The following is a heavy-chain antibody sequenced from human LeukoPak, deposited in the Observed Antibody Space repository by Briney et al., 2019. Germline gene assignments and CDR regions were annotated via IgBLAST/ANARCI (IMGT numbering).Heavy chain of an antibody. CDR2: IWYDGSNK. CDR1: GFTFSSYG. D-gene: IGHD4-11*01. J-gene: IGHJ4*02. CDR3: AKNSRHYSNFNYFDY. V-gene: IGHV3-33*06. Sequence: GGSLRLSCAASGFTFSSYGMHWVRQAPGKGLEWVAVIWYDGSNKYYADSVRGRFTISRDNSKNTLYLQMNSLRAEDTAVYYCAKNSRHYSNFNYFDYWGQGTLVTVSS.